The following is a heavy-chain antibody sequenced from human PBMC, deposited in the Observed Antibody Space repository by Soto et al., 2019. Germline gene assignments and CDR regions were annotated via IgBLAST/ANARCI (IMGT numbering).Heavy chain of an antibody. Sequence: ASVKVSCKASGYTFTSYGISWVRQAPGQGLEWMGCFDPEDGETNYAQKFQGRVTMTEDTSTDTAYMELSSLRSEDTAVYYCAIPRSGHDSIDYWGQGTLVTVS. V-gene: IGHV1-18*01. CDR1: GYTFTSYG. J-gene: IGHJ4*02. CDR3: AIPRSGHDSIDY. CDR2: FDPEDGET. D-gene: IGHD3-22*01.